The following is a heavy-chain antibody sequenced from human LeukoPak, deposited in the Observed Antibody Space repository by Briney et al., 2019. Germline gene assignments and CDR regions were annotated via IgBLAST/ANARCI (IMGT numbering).Heavy chain of an antibody. V-gene: IGHV4-61*02. CDR2: IYTSGST. CDR3: ARVHDSSGYLFYFDY. D-gene: IGHD3-22*01. CDR1: GGSISSGSYY. J-gene: IGHJ4*02. Sequence: PSQTLSLTCTVSGGSISSGSYYWSWIRQPAGKGLEWIGRIYTSGSTNYNPPLKSRVTISVDTSKNQFSLKLSSVTAADTAVYYCARVHDSSGYLFYFDYWGQGTLVTVSS.